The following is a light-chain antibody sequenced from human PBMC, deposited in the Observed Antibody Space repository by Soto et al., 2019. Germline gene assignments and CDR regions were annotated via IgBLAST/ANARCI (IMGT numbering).Light chain of an antibody. J-gene: IGKJ5*01. Sequence: DIQMTQSPSTLSASVGDRVAITCRASQSISTWLAWYQQKPGKAPKLLISDASTLESGVPSRFSGSGSGTDFTLTINSLQPEDFATYYCLQHDSFPPTFGQGTRREN. CDR1: QSISTW. CDR2: DAS. CDR3: LQHDSFPPT. V-gene: IGKV1-5*01.